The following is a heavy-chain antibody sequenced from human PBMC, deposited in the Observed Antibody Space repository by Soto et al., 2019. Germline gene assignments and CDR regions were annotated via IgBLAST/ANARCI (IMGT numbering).Heavy chain of an antibody. Sequence: SETLSLTCAVYGGSFSGYYWSWIRQPPGKGLEWIGEINHSGSTNYNPSLKSRVTISVDTSENQFSLRLSSVTAADTAVYYCARVDIVVVPAAILFDYWGQGTLVTVSS. CDR3: ARVDIVVVPAAILFDY. D-gene: IGHD2-2*03. V-gene: IGHV4-34*01. CDR2: INHSGST. J-gene: IGHJ4*02. CDR1: GGSFSGYY.